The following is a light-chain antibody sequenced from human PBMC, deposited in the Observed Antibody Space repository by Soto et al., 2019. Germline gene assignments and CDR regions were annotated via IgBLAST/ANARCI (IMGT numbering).Light chain of an antibody. J-gene: IGLJ2*01. CDR2: SDG. V-gene: IGLV3-21*04. Sequence: SYELTQPPSVSVAPGKTATITCGGHNVGSESVHWYQQRPGQAPLLVIYSDGDRPSAIPKRFSGSKSGNTATLTIGRVEAGDEADSYCQVGDSSSDHVIFGGGTKLTVL. CDR3: QVGDSSSDHVI. CDR1: NVGSES.